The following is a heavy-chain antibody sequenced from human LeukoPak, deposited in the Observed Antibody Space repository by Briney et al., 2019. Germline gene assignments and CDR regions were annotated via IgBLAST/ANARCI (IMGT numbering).Heavy chain of an antibody. V-gene: IGHV3-33*01. CDR1: GFTFSSYG. CDR2: IWYDGSNK. Sequence: GGSLRLSCAASGFTFSSYGMHWVHQAPGKGLEWVAVIWYDGSNKYYADSVKGRFTISRDNSKNTLYLQMNSLRAEGTAVYYCAREGWFDPWGQGTLVTVSS. J-gene: IGHJ5*02. CDR3: AREGWFDP.